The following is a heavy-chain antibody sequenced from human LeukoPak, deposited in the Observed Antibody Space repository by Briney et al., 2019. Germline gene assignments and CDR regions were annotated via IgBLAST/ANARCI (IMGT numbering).Heavy chain of an antibody. J-gene: IGHJ3*02. CDR2: IYPGDSET. Sequence: GEPLKISCKAPGYSFTNYWIAWVGQLPGKGLELMGFIYPGDSETRYSPSFQGQVTISADKSISTAYLQWSSLKASDTAMYYCARHDHDSSGYELGDAFGIWGQGATVTVAS. V-gene: IGHV5-51*01. CDR3: ARHDHDSSGYELGDAFGI. D-gene: IGHD3-22*01. CDR1: GYSFTNYW.